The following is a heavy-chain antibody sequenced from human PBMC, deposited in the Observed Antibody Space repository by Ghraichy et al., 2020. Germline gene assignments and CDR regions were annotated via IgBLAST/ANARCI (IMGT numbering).Heavy chain of an antibody. V-gene: IGHV3-48*02. Sequence: GGSLRLSCVGSGFSFSSYSMNWVRQSPGKGLEWVSYITSSGSFKSYAESVKGRFTMSRDNAHNSLYLQMNSLRDEDTAVYFCARGSKVVRFFYYDGMDVWGQGTTVTVSS. CDR1: GFSFSSYS. D-gene: IGHD4-23*01. J-gene: IGHJ6*02. CDR2: ITSSGSFK. CDR3: ARGSKVVRFFYYDGMDV.